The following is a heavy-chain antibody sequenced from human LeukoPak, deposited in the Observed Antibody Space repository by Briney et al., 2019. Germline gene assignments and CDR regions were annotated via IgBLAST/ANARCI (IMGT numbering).Heavy chain of an antibody. CDR3: AKVRTYFYHGLDV. J-gene: IGHJ6*02. D-gene: IGHD1-14*01. CDR2: ISGSGGAT. V-gene: IGHV3-23*01. Sequence: GGSLRLSCAASGFTFSSYAMGWVRQAPGKGLEWVSGISGSGGATYYADSVKGRFTISRDNSKNTLFLQVNSLRAEDTAVYYCAKVRTYFYHGLDVWGQGTTVTVSS. CDR1: GFTFSSYA.